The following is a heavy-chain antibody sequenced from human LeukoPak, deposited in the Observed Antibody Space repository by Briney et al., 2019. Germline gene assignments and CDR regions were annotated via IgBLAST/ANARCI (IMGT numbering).Heavy chain of an antibody. Sequence: GASVKVSCKASGYTFTTYYMHWVRQAPGQGLEWMGIVKPSDGSTNYAQKFQGRVTMTRDTSTSIVYMELSSLRSEDTAVYYCARVVVDNSGWHHFDYWGQGTLVTVSS. D-gene: IGHD6-19*01. V-gene: IGHV1-46*01. J-gene: IGHJ4*02. CDR1: GYTFTTYY. CDR2: VKPSDGST. CDR3: ARVVVDNSGWHHFDY.